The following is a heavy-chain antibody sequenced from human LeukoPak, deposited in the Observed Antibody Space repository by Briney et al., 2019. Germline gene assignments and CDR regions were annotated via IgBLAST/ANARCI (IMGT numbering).Heavy chain of an antibody. J-gene: IGHJ6*03. CDR1: GFTFSSYS. V-gene: IGHV3-48*01. Sequence: GGSLRLSCAASGFTFSSYSMNWVRQAPGKGLEWVSYISSSSSTIYYADSVKGRFTISRDNAKNSLYLQMNSLRAEDTAVYYCARGLQEGLYYYYYMDVWGKGTTVTVSS. CDR3: ARGLQEGLYYYYYMDV. CDR2: ISSSSSTI.